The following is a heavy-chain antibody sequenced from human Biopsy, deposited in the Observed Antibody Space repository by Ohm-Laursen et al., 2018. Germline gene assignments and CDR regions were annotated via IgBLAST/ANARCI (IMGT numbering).Heavy chain of an antibody. CDR2: ISDDGRYK. J-gene: IGHJ6*02. V-gene: IGHV3-30*18. CDR1: GFTFSNYG. CDR3: AKDLVVRGVGDHGMDV. D-gene: IGHD3-10*01. Sequence: SLRLSCAASGFTFSNYGMHWVRQAPGKGLEWVAVISDDGRYKYYMDSVKGRFTVSRDNSKNALYLQMNNLRGEDTAVYYCAKDLVVRGVGDHGMDVWGQGTTVTVSS.